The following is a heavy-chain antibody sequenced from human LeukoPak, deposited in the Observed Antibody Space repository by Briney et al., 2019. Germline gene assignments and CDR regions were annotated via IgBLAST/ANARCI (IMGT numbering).Heavy chain of an antibody. J-gene: IGHJ6*03. CDR1: GFTFDDYA. CDR3: ARNGGDWDYMDV. Sequence: GGSLRLSCAASGFTFDDYAMHWVRQAPGKGLEWVSGISWNSGSIGYADSVKGRFTISRDNAKNSLYLQMNSLRAEDTAVYYCARNGGDWDYMDVWGKGTTVTVSS. D-gene: IGHD2-21*02. CDR2: ISWNSGSI. V-gene: IGHV3-9*01.